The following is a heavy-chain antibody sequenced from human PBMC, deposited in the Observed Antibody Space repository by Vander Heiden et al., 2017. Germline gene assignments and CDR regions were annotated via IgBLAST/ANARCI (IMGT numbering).Heavy chain of an antibody. J-gene: IGHJ6*02. D-gene: IGHD3-10*01. V-gene: IGHV1-2*02. CDR3: ARDFAGSGSYYTLYYYYGMEV. Sequence: QVQLVQSGAEVKKPGASVKVSCKASGYPFTGYYMHWVRQAPGQGLEWMGWINPNSGGTNCAQKFQGRVTMTRDTSISTAYMELSRLRSDDTAVYYCARDFAGSGSYYTLYYYYGMEVWGQGTTVTVSS. CDR2: INPNSGGT. CDR1: GYPFTGYY.